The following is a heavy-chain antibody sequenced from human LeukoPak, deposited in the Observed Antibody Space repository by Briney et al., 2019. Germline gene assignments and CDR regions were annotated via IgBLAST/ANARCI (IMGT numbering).Heavy chain of an antibody. D-gene: IGHD3-22*01. V-gene: IGHV1-69*05. CDR2: IIPIFGTA. CDR1: GGTCSSYA. J-gene: IGHJ4*02. Sequence: SVKVSCKASGGTCSSYAISWVRQAPGQGLEWMGRIIPIFGTANYAQKFQGRVTITTDESTSTAYMELSSLRSEDTAVYYCASSYYDSSGFFDYWGQGTLVTVSS. CDR3: ASSYYDSSGFFDY.